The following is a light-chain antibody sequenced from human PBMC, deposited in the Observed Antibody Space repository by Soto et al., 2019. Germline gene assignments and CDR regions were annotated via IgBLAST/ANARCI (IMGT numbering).Light chain of an antibody. CDR2: DAS. CDR3: QRYGSSAGT. CDR1: QAIRSTS. J-gene: IGKJ1*01. Sequence: EIVLTQSPSSLSLSPGEGATLSCRASQAIRSTSLVWYQKKPGQAPRLLIYDASNRNTGIPARFGGSGSGTEFTLTISRLEPEDFAVYYCQRYGSSAGTFGQGTKVDIK. V-gene: IGKV3-20*01.